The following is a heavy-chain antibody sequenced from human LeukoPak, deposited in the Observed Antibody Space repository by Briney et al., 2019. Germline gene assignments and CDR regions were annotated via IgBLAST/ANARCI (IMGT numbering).Heavy chain of an antibody. CDR3: ARLTYYYDSSGLATDY. CDR2: IKQDRSEK. Sequence: GGSLRLSCAASGFTFSSYWMSWVRQAPGKGLELVANIKQDRSEKYYVDSVKGRFTISRDNAKNSLYLQMNSLRAEDTAVYYCARLTYYYDSSGLATDYWGQGTLVTVSS. J-gene: IGHJ4*02. CDR1: GFTFSSYW. D-gene: IGHD3-22*01. V-gene: IGHV3-7*01.